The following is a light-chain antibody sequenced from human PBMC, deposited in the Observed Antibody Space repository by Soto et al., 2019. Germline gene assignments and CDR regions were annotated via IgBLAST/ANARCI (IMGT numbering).Light chain of an antibody. Sequence: ENVLTQSPGTLSLSPGERATLSCRASQSISSSYLAWYQQKPGQPPRLLIYGASNRATGIPDRFSGSGSGTDFTLTIGRLEPEDFAVYYCQQYSGSPPLTFGGGTKVEIK. J-gene: IGKJ4*01. CDR3: QQYSGSPPLT. CDR2: GAS. CDR1: QSISSSY. V-gene: IGKV3-20*01.